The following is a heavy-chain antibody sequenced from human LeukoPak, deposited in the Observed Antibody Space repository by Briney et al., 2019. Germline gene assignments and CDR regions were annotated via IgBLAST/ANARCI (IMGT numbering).Heavy chain of an antibody. D-gene: IGHD5-18*01. Sequence: SETLSLTCTVSGGSISSYYWSWIRQPPGKGLEWIGEINHSGSTNYNPSLKRRVTISVDTAKNQFSLKLSSVTAAVKAVYYCARVGAASRQWIQLTMCWFDPWGQGTLVTVSS. CDR2: INHSGST. V-gene: IGHV4-34*01. CDR3: ARVGAASRQWIQLTMCWFDP. J-gene: IGHJ5*02. CDR1: GGSISSYY.